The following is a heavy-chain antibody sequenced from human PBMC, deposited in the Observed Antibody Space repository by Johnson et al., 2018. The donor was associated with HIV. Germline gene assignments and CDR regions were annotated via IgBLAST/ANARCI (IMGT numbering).Heavy chain of an antibody. CDR2: VNQDGSEK. J-gene: IGHJ3*02. CDR1: GFTFNSYW. Sequence: VQLVESGGGLVKPGGSLRLSCAASGFTFNSYWMSWVRQAPGKGLEWMANVNQDGSEKYYVDSVKGRFTISRDNAKNSLYLQMNSLRAEDTAVYYCARDLPGDDYDSSGYPRRQDAFDIWGQGTMVTVSS. D-gene: IGHD3-22*01. CDR3: ARDLPGDDYDSSGYPRRQDAFDI. V-gene: IGHV3-7*05.